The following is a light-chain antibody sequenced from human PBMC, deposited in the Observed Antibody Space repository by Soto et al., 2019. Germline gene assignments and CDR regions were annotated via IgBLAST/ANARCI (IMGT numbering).Light chain of an antibody. Sequence: EIVMPQSPVTLSVSPGESETLSCRASQSINNNLAWYQQKPGQANSLLIYGAFTRATGIPARFSGSGSGTEFTLTISSLQPDEFATYYCQHYNSYSEAFGQGTKVDIK. J-gene: IGKJ1*01. V-gene: IGKV3-15*01. CDR2: GAF. CDR3: QHYNSYSEA. CDR1: QSINNN.